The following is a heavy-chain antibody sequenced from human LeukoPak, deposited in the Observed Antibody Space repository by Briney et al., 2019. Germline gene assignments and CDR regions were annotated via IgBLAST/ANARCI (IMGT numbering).Heavy chain of an antibody. CDR2: IYDRGST. CDR3: ARHYVP. CDR1: GGSIRSSYYY. D-gene: IGHD3-10*02. V-gene: IGHV4-39*01. J-gene: IGHJ5*02. Sequence: KTSETLSLTCTVSGGSIRSSYYYWGWLRQPPGKGLEWIGSIYDRGSTYYNPSLKSRVTISEDAPKNQFSLKLNSVTAADTAVCYCARHYVPWGQGTLVTVSS.